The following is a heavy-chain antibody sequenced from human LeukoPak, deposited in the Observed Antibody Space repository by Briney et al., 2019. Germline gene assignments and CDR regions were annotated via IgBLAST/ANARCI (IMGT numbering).Heavy chain of an antibody. V-gene: IGHV1-69*13. Sequence: SVKVSCKASGGTFSSYAISWVRQAPGQGLEWMGGIIPIFGTANYAQKFQGRVTITADESTSTAYMELSSLRSEDTAMYYCARDKVAYGDYVGVFDYWGQGTLVTVSS. CDR2: IIPIFGTA. D-gene: IGHD4-17*01. J-gene: IGHJ4*02. CDR1: GGTFSSYA. CDR3: ARDKVAYGDYVGVFDY.